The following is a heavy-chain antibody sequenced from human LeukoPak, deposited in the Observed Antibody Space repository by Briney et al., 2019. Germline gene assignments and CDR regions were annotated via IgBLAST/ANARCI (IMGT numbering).Heavy chain of an antibody. J-gene: IGHJ4*02. Sequence: GGSLRLSCAASGFTFSSYWMNWVRQAPGKGLEWVANIKEDGSEKYYVDSVKGRFTISRDNAKNSLYLQMNSLRAEDTAIYYCVREGAYSTSSPAGYWGQGTLVSVSS. CDR1: GFTFSSYW. CDR2: IKEDGSEK. CDR3: VREGAYSTSSPAGY. D-gene: IGHD6-6*01. V-gene: IGHV3-7*01.